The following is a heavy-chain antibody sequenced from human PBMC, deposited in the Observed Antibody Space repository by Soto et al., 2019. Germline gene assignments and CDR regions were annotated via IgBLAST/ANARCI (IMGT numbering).Heavy chain of an antibody. J-gene: IGHJ4*02. CDR3: ATAFPPYGYGFH. Sequence: SETLSLTCAVSGGSINSGGYSWSWIRQLPGRGLEWIGYIYSSGDTYYTPSLRNRVIISIDTSTNQFFLKLDYVTAADTAVYFCATAFPPYGYGFHWGLGILVTSPQ. CDR1: GGSINSGGYS. D-gene: IGHD5-18*01. CDR2: IYSSGDT. V-gene: IGHV4-31*11.